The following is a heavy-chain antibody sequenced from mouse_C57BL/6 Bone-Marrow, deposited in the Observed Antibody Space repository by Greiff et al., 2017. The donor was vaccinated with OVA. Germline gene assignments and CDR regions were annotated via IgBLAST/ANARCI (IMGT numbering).Heavy chain of an antibody. J-gene: IGHJ1*03. Sequence: VQLQQSGAELVRLGTSVKVSCKASGYAFTNYLIEWVKQRPGQGLEWIGVINPGSGGTNYNEKFKGKATLTADKSSSTAYMQLSSLTSEDSAVYFCARLRGLIYFDVWGTGTTVTVSS. CDR2: INPGSGGT. D-gene: IGHD1-3*01. CDR1: GYAFTNYL. CDR3: ARLRGLIYFDV. V-gene: IGHV1-54*01.